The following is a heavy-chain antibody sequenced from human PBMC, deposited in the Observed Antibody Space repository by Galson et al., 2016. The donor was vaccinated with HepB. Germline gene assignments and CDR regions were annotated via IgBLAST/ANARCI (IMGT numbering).Heavy chain of an antibody. Sequence: TLSLTCSVSGDSIMNSDYFWTWIRQSAEKGLEWIGRIYSNGNAGYNPSLKSRLTLSIDTSRNDFSLHLASVTAADTAVYYCARGLGGVDCPKYNWFDSWGPGTLVTVSS. V-gene: IGHV4-61*02. D-gene: IGHD2-21*02. CDR1: GDSIMNSDYF. CDR3: ARGLGGVDCPKYNWFDS. J-gene: IGHJ5*01. CDR2: IYSNGNA.